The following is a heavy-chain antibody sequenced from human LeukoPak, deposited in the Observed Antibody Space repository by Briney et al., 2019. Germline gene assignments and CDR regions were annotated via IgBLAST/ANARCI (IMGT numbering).Heavy chain of an antibody. D-gene: IGHD3-3*01. CDR1: GYTFTGYY. CDR2: INPNSGGT. Sequence: ASVKVSCKASGYTFTGYYMHWVRQAPGQGLEWMGWINPNSGGTNYAQKFQGRVTMTRDTSISTAYMELSRLRSDDTAVYYCAREEGMRGYDFWRGEPDDYWGQGTLVTVSS. J-gene: IGHJ4*02. V-gene: IGHV1-2*02. CDR3: AREEGMRGYDFWRGEPDDY.